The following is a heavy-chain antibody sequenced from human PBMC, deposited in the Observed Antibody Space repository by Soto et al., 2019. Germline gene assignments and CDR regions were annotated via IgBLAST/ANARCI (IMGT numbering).Heavy chain of an antibody. D-gene: IGHD2-15*01. CDR2: IWYDGSNK. CDR3: ARDHEDKGMDV. CDR1: GFTFSSYG. V-gene: IGHV3-33*01. J-gene: IGHJ6*02. Sequence: QVQLVESGGGVVQPGRSLRLSCAASGFTFSSYGMHWVRQAPGKGLEWVAVIWYDGSNKYYADSVKGRFTISRDNSENTLYLQMNSLRAEATAVYYCARDHEDKGMDVWGQGTTVTVSS.